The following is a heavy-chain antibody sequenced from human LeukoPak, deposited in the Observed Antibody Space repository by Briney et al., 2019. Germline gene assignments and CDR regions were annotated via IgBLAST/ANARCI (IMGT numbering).Heavy chain of an antibody. CDR1: GGSISSGGYY. CDR3: AGGSGSYYSFDY. J-gene: IGHJ4*02. CDR2: IYYSGST. V-gene: IGHV4-31*03. D-gene: IGHD3-10*01. Sequence: SETPSLTCTVSGGSISSGGYYWSWIRQHPGRGLEWIGYIYYSGSTYYNPSLKSRVTISVDTSKNQFSLKLSSVTAADTAVYYCAGGSGSYYSFDYWGQGTLVTVSS.